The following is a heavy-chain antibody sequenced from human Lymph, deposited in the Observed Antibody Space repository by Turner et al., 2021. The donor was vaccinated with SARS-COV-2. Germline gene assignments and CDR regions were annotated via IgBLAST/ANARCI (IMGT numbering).Heavy chain of an antibody. V-gene: IGHV3-30*04. Sequence: QVQLVESGGGVVQPGRSLRLSCTASGFTFSSYAMHWFRQAPGKGLEWVSLISYEGSNKYYADSGKGRFTISRDNSKYTLYLKMNSLRTEDTAVYYCAREMGAGSDYWGQGTLVTVSS. J-gene: IGHJ4*02. D-gene: IGHD3-10*01. CDR2: ISYEGSNK. CDR1: GFTFSSYA. CDR3: AREMGAGSDY.